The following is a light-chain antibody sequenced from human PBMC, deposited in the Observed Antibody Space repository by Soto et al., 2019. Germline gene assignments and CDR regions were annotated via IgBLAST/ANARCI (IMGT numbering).Light chain of an antibody. CDR3: QQYGTSREWT. Sequence: IVLRQSPGTLALSPGKRATLSCRASQSVSSSYLAWYQQNTGQAPRLLIYGASSRATGIPDRFSGSGSGTDFTLTISRMEPEDFAVSYCQQYGTSREWTFGQGTKVDIK. CDR2: GAS. J-gene: IGKJ1*01. V-gene: IGKV3-20*01. CDR1: QSVSSSY.